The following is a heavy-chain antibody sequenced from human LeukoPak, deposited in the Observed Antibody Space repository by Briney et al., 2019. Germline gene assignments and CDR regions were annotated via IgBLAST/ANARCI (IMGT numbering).Heavy chain of an antibody. CDR2: ISGSSGST. CDR1: GFTFSIFG. CDR3: AKDPFPYLYDNSGYHYFDY. J-gene: IGHJ4*02. D-gene: IGHD3-22*01. Sequence: GGSLRLSCVTSGFTFSIFGMSWVRQAPGKGLEWVSTISGSSGSTHYADSVKGRFTISRDNSKNTLYLQMNSLRAEDTAVYYCAKDPFPYLYDNSGYHYFDYWGQGTLVTVSS. V-gene: IGHV3-23*01.